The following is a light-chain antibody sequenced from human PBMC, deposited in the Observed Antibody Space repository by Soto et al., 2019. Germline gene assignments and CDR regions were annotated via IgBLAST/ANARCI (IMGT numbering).Light chain of an antibody. CDR3: QQYDKSPLT. J-gene: IGKJ4*01. CDR2: GAS. V-gene: IGKV3-20*01. CDR1: QSVSSSY. Sequence: DIVLTQSPGTLSLSPGERATLSCRASQSVSSSYLAWYQQKPGQAPRHLIYGASNRATGIPDRFSGSGSGTDFTLTISRLEPEDFAVYYCQQYDKSPLTFGGGTKVDIK.